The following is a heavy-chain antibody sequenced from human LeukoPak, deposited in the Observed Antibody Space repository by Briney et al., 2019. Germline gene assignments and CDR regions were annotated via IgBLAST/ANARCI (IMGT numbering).Heavy chain of an antibody. Sequence: GGSLRLSCAAAGFTFDDYAMHRVRQAAGKGLVWVSGISWNSGSIGYADSVKGRFTISRDNARNTLYLQMNSLRAEDTAVYYCARAYSSGWYSPPYFDYWGQGTLVTVSS. CDR2: ISWNSGSI. CDR1: GFTFDDYA. J-gene: IGHJ4*02. V-gene: IGHV3-9*01. CDR3: ARAYSSGWYSPPYFDY. D-gene: IGHD6-19*01.